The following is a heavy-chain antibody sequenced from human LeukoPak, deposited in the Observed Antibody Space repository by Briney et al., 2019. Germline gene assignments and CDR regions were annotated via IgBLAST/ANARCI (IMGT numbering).Heavy chain of an antibody. V-gene: IGHV4-39*07. CDR1: GGSISSSSYY. CDR2: IYYSGST. D-gene: IGHD6-6*01. CDR3: ASYHHRIAARQFDY. J-gene: IGHJ4*02. Sequence: SETLSLTCTVSGGSISSSSYYWGWIRQPPGKGLEWIGSIYYSGSTYYNPSLKSRVTISVDTSKNQFSLKLSSVTAADTAVYYCASYHHRIAARQFDYWGQGTLVTVSS.